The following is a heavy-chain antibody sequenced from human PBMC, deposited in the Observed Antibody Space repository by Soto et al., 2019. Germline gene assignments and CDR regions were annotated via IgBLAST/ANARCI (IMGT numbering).Heavy chain of an antibody. Sequence: LALTCIVSGGSISSYYWSWIRQPPGKGLEWIGYIYYSGSTNYNPTRKSRVTISVDTTKNQFSMKLSSVTAADTAVYYCARQNPYSSSSYYFDYWGQGTLVTVSS. CDR1: GGSISSYY. V-gene: IGHV4-59*01. CDR2: IYYSGST. D-gene: IGHD6-6*01. J-gene: IGHJ4*02. CDR3: ARQNPYSSSSYYFDY.